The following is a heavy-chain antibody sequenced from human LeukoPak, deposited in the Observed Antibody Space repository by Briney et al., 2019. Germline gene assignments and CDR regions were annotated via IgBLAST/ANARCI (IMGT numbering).Heavy chain of an antibody. CDR2: LFHSGTP. CDR1: GGSISSYH. CDR3: ARRRGWKQQLVYFDY. V-gene: IGHV4-59*08. D-gene: IGHD6-13*01. J-gene: IGHJ4*02. Sequence: SETLSLTCTVSGGSISSYHWSWIRQPPGKGLEWIGYLFHSGTPRYNPSLKSRVTISADTSKNQFFLHLNSTTAADTAVYYCARRRGWKQQLVYFDYWGQGTLATVSS.